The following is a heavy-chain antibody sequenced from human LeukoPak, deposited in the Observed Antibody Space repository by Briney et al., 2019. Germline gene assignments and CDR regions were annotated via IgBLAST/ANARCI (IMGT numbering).Heavy chain of an antibody. V-gene: IGHV3-53*01. Sequence: PGGSLRLSCAASGFTVSSNYMIWVRQAPGEGGEGVSAIYSGGSTCYADSVTGRCTISRDNSKKTLYLQMSSLRAEATAVYYCARVVVVAATRLDGWLRFLVDYFDYWRQGTLVTVFS. CDR2: IYSGGST. CDR1: GFTVSSNY. D-gene: IGHD2-15*01. J-gene: IGHJ4*02. CDR3: ARVVVVAATRLDGWLRFLVDYFDY.